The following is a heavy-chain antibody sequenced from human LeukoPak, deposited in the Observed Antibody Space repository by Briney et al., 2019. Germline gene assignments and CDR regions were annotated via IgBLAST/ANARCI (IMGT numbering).Heavy chain of an antibody. CDR3: STHRWQYDSSGDDY. CDR2: IKSNADDGTT. D-gene: IGHD3-22*01. J-gene: IGHJ4*02. CDR1: GFTFSKAW. V-gene: IGHV3-15*01. Sequence: GGSLRLSCAASGFTFSKAWMSWVRQAAGKGLEWLGRIKSNADDGTTDYAAPMKGRISISRDDSQNTLYLQLNSLKTEDTAVYYCSTHRWQYDSSGDDYWGQGTLATVSS.